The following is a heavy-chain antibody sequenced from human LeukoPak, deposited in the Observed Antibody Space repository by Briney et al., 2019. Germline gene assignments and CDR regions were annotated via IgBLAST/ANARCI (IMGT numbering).Heavy chain of an antibody. V-gene: IGHV3-9*01. CDR3: AKSAPYYGSGSPPYYFDY. J-gene: IGHJ4*02. D-gene: IGHD3-10*01. Sequence: PGGSLRLSCAASGFTFDDYAMHWVRQAPGKGLEWVSGIRWNSGSIGYADSVKGRFTISRDNAKNSLYLQMNSLRAEDTALYYCAKSAPYYGSGSPPYYFDYWGQGTLVTVSS. CDR2: IRWNSGSI. CDR1: GFTFDDYA.